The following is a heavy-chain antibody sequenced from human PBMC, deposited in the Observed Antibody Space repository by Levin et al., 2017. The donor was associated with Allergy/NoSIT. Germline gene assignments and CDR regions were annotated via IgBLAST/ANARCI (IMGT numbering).Heavy chain of an antibody. CDR3: VRDPYCGGYYYSGAASFQR. V-gene: IGHV1-18*01. Sequence: GGSLRLSCKASGYTFASYGISWVRQAPGRGLEWMGWIGACNGNTNYAQKLQGRVTMTTDTSTSTASMELRSLRSDDTVMYFCVRDPYCGGYYYSGAASFQRWGPGTLVTVSS. J-gene: IGHJ1*01. CDR1: GYTFASYG. CDR2: IGACNGNT. D-gene: IGHD2-21*02.